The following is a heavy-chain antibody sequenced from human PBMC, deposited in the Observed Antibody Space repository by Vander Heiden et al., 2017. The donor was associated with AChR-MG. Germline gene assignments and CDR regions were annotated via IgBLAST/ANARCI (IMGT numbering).Heavy chain of an antibody. Sequence: QVQLVESVGGVVQPAGSLRLLCSASGFALSTHGMHWVRQSPGKGLDWVAFIRYDGSNKYYEDSVKGRFTISRDNSKNTLYLQMNSLRAEDTAVYYCAKGVPTVTTGAGYAFDIWGQGTMVTVSS. J-gene: IGHJ3*02. CDR3: AKGVPTVTTGAGYAFDI. D-gene: IGHD4-17*01. V-gene: IGHV3-30*02. CDR1: GFALSTHG. CDR2: IRYDGSNK.